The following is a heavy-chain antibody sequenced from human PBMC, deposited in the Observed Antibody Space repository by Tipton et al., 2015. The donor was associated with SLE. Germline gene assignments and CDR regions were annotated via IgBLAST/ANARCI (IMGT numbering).Heavy chain of an antibody. CDR3: AKGRYDTFDY. J-gene: IGHJ4*02. CDR2: IRYDGSNK. V-gene: IGHV3-30*02. Sequence: SLRLSCAASGFTFSSYGMHWVRQAPGKGLEWVAFIRYDGSNKYYADSVKGRFTISRANSNNTLYLQMNSLRAEDTAVYYCAKGRYDTFDYWGQGTLVTVS. D-gene: IGHD3-22*01. CDR1: GFTFSSYG.